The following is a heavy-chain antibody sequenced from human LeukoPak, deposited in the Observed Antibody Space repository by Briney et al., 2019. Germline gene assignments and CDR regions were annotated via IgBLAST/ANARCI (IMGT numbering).Heavy chain of an antibody. CDR1: GFTFTNSW. V-gene: IGHV3-7*01. J-gene: IGHJ4*02. CDR3: TRDTDGSLDY. D-gene: IGHD1-26*01. CDR2: IKQDGSTK. Sequence: GGSLRLSCAASGFTFTNSWMAWVRQAPGKGLEWVANIKQDGSTKHYADSLKGRFTISRDNPKNSLYLQMNNLRADDTAVYYCTRDTDGSLDYWGQGILVAVAS.